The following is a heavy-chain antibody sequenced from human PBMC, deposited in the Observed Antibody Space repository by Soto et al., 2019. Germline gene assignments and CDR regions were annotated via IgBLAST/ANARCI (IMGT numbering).Heavy chain of an antibody. J-gene: IGHJ3*02. CDR1: GYTFTGYY. CDR2: INPNSGGT. Sequence: ASVKVSCKASGYTFTGYYMHWVRQAPGRGLEWMGWINPNSGGTNYAQKFQGWVTMTRDTSISTAYMELSRLRSDDTAVYYCARDRGTNYYDAPWDAFDIWGQGTMVTVSS. CDR3: ARDRGTNYYDAPWDAFDI. D-gene: IGHD3-22*01. V-gene: IGHV1-2*04.